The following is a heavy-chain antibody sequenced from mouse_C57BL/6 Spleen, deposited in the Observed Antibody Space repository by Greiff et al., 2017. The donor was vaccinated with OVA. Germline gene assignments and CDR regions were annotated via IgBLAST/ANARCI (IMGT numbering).Heavy chain of an antibody. CDR1: GFTFSDYG. D-gene: IGHD2-2*01. CDR3: ARERRGYDGIDAMDY. V-gene: IGHV5-17*01. Sequence: EVKLMESGGGLVKPGGSLKLSCAASGFTFSDYGMHWVRQAPEKGLEWVAYISSGSSTIYYADTVKGRFTISRDNAKNTLFLQMTSLRSEDTAMYYCARERRGYDGIDAMDYWGQGTSVTVSS. J-gene: IGHJ4*01. CDR2: ISSGSSTI.